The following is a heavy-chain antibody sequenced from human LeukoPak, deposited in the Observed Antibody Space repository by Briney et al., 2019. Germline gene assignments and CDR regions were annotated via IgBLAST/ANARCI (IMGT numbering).Heavy chain of an antibody. V-gene: IGHV3-53*01. D-gene: IGHD5-24*01. J-gene: IGHJ4*02. CDR1: GFTVSSHY. CDR2: IYSGGTT. Sequence: GGSLRLSCAASGFTVSSHYMNWVRQAPGKGLEWVSIIYSGGTTYYADSVKGRFTISRDNSENTLYLQMKSLRAEDTAVYYCARGDGYNFFDYWGQGTLVTVSS. CDR3: ARGDGYNFFDY.